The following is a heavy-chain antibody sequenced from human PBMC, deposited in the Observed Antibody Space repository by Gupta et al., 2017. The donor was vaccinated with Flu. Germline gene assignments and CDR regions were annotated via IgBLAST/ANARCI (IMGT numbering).Heavy chain of an antibody. CDR3: ARDSKLYCSGDDCYWAFDL. Sequence: WVRQAPGKGLEWVANIQEDGGKIYYVDSVKGRFTISRDNGHNSLYLKMKSLRAEETAVYYCARDSKLYCSGDDCYWAFDLWGQGTLVTVSS. V-gene: IGHV3-7*01. D-gene: IGHD2-21*01. J-gene: IGHJ4*02. CDR2: IQEDGGKI.